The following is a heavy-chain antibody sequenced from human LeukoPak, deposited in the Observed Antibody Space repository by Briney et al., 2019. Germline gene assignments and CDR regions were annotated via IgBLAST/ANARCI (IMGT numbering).Heavy chain of an antibody. Sequence: SETLSLTCTVSGYSISSGYYWGWIRQPPGKGLEWIGSIYHSGRTYYNPSLKSRVTISVDTSKNQFSLKLSSVTAADTAVYYCARSSSGYLRYYFDYWGQGTLVTVSS. CDR1: GYSISSGYY. CDR3: ARSSSGYLRYYFDY. V-gene: IGHV4-38-2*02. D-gene: IGHD3-22*01. J-gene: IGHJ4*02. CDR2: IYHSGRT.